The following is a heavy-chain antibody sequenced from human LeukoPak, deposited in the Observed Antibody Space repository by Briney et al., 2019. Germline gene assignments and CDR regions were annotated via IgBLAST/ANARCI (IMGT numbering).Heavy chain of an antibody. CDR2: IYPGDSDT. CDR1: GYSFTSYW. J-gene: IGHJ4*02. Sequence: VESLTISCQGSGYSFTSYWIGWVRQMPGQGLEWMGIIYPGDSDTRYSPSFQGQVTISAHKSISTTYLQWSSLKASDAAIYYCCLLMGGDGSNPSPPALDYWGQGTLVTVSS. D-gene: IGHD5-24*01. V-gene: IGHV5-51*01. CDR3: CLLMGGDGSNPSPPALDY.